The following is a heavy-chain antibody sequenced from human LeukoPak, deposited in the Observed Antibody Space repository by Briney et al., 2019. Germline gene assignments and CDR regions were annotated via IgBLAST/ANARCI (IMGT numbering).Heavy chain of an antibody. CDR2: INPHSDGT. V-gene: IGHV1-2*02. Sequence: ASVKVSCKASGYTFTNYYIHWVRQAPGQGLEWMGWINPHSDGTNYAQRFQGRVTMTRDTSISTAYMELSRLRSDDTAVYYCARDGPCSSTSCQNFDSWGQGALFTVSS. J-gene: IGHJ4*02. D-gene: IGHD2-2*01. CDR3: ARDGPCSSTSCQNFDS. CDR1: GYTFTNYY.